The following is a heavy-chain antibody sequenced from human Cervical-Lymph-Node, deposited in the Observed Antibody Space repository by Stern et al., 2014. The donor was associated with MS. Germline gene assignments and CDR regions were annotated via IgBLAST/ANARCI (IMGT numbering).Heavy chain of an antibody. CDR1: GYTLTNYY. Sequence: VQLVESGAEVTKPGASVNVSCKAPGYTLTNYYLHWMRQAPGQGLEWMGMVNPTGDSTTYAQKFQGRVTMTRDTSTSTVYMELSSLTSGDTALYYCASGRLGYWGQGTLVTVSS. J-gene: IGHJ4*02. CDR3: ASGRLGY. V-gene: IGHV1-46*01. CDR2: VNPTGDST. D-gene: IGHD3-16*01.